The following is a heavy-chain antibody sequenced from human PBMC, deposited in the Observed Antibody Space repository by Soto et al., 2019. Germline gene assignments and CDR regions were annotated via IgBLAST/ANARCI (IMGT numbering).Heavy chain of an antibody. CDR3: ARYQYDFWSGYLFNSPFDY. CDR1: GFTFSSYG. J-gene: IGHJ4*02. D-gene: IGHD3-3*01. CDR2: IWYDGSNK. V-gene: IGHV3-33*01. Sequence: LRLSCAASGFTFSSYGMHWVRQAPGKGLEWVAVIWYDGSNKYYADSVKGRFTISRDNSKITLYLQMNSLRAEDTAVYYCARYQYDFWSGYLFNSPFDYWGQGTLVTVS.